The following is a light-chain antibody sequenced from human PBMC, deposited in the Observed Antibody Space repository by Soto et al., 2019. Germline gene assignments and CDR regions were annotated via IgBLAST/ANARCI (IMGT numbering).Light chain of an antibody. CDR3: QQYGSSGT. CDR2: GVS. V-gene: IGKV3D-20*01. CDR1: QSLSSNY. Sequence: EIVLTQSPATLSLSPGERATLSCGASQSLSSNYLAWYQQKPGLAPRLLIYGVSSRAAGIPDRFSGSGSGTDFTLTISRLEPEDFAVYYCQQYGSSGTFGQGTKVDI. J-gene: IGKJ1*01.